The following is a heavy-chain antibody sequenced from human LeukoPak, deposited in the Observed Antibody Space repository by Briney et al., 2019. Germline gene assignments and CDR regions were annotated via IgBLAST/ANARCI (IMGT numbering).Heavy chain of an antibody. Sequence: SETLSLTCTVSGGSISSSSYYWGWIRQPPGKGLEWIGSIYYSGSTYYNPSLKSRVTISVDTSKNQFSLKLSSVTAAGTAVYFWARMWVGTFDNWGRGTRVPVSS. CDR1: GGSISSSSYY. CDR3: ARMWVGTFDN. J-gene: IGHJ4*02. D-gene: IGHD6-13*01. CDR2: IYYSGST. V-gene: IGHV4-39*07.